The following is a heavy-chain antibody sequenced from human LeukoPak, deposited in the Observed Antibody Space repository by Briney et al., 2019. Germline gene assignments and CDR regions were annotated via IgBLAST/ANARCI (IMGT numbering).Heavy chain of an antibody. D-gene: IGHD4-17*01. V-gene: IGHV5-51*01. CDR3: ARGENDYGDLLPFDY. Sequence: GESLKISCKGSGYSFTSYWIGWVRQMPGKGLEWMGIIYPGDSDTRYSPSFQGQVTISADKSISTAYLQWSSLQASDTAMYYCARGENDYGDLLPFDYWGQGTLVTVSS. CDR1: GYSFTSYW. CDR2: IYPGDSDT. J-gene: IGHJ4*02.